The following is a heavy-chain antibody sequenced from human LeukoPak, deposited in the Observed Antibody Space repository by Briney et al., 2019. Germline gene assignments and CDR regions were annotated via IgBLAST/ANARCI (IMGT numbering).Heavy chain of an antibody. CDR1: GYTFTSYG. D-gene: IGHD3-3*01. CDR3: ARDSYYDFWSGYYTYYYYGMDV. CDR2: ISAYNGNT. V-gene: IGHV1-18*01. J-gene: IGHJ6*02. Sequence: ASVKVSCKAPGYTFTSYGISWVRQAPGQGLEWMGWISAYNGNTNYAQKLQGRVTMTTDTSTSTAYMELRSLRSDDTAVYYCARDSYYDFWSGYYTYYYYGMDVWGQGTTVTVSS.